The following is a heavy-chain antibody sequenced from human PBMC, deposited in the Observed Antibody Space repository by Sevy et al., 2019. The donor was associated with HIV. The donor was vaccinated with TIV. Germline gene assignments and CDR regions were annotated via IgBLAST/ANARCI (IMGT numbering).Heavy chain of an antibody. CDR2: ISYDGSNK. CDR3: ARDSTLIAARFDY. J-gene: IGHJ4*02. Sequence: GSLRLSCAASGFTFSSYAMHWVRQAPGKGLEWVAVISYDGSNKYYADSVKGRFTISRDNSKNTLYLQMNSLRAEDTAVYYCARDSTLIAARFDYWGQGTLVTVSS. CDR1: GFTFSSYA. V-gene: IGHV3-30-3*01. D-gene: IGHD6-6*01.